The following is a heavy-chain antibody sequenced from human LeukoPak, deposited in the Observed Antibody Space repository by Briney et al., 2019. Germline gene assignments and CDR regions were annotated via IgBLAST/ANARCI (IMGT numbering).Heavy chain of an antibody. CDR1: GYTFTGYY. D-gene: IGHD2-15*01. CDR3: ARAYCSGGSCYSFDY. CDR2: INPHIGGT. J-gene: IGHJ4*02. V-gene: IGHV1-2*02. Sequence: ASVKVSCKASGYTFTGYYIRWVRHTPGQGVEWMGWINPHIGGTNYAQKFQGRVTMTRDTSISTAYMELSRLRSDDTALYYCARAYCSGGSCYSFDYWGQGTLVTVSS.